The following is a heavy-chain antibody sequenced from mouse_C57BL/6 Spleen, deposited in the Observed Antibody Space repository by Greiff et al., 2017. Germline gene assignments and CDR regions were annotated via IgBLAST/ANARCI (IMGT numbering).Heavy chain of an antibody. Sequence: QVQLQQPGAELVKPGASVKVSCKASGYTFTSYWMHWVKQRPGQGLEWIGRIHPSDSDTNSNHKFKGKATLTVDKSSSTAYVQLSSLTSEDSAVYDCAIMCYGNNDVGFAYWGQGTLVTVSA. CDR1: GYTFTSYW. CDR2: IHPSDSDT. D-gene: IGHD1-1*01. V-gene: IGHV1-74*01. J-gene: IGHJ3*01. CDR3: AIMCYGNNDVGFAY.